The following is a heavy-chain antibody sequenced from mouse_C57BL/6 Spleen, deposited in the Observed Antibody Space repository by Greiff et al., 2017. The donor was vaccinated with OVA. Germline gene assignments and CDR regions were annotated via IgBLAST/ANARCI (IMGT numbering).Heavy chain of an antibody. CDR1: GYTFTSYW. J-gene: IGHJ3*01. CDR3: ARFDGYPRAWFAY. V-gene: IGHV1-59*01. Sequence: QVQLKQPGAELVRPGTSVKLSCKASGYTFTSYWMHWVKQRPGQGLEWIGVIDPSDSYTNYNQKFKGKATLTVDTSSSTAYMQLSSLTSEDSAVYYCARFDGYPRAWFAYWGQGTLVTVSA. D-gene: IGHD2-3*01. CDR2: IDPSDSYT.